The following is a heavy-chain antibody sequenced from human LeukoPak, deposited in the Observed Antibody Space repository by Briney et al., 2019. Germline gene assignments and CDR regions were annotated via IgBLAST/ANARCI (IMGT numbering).Heavy chain of an antibody. D-gene: IGHD6-13*01. CDR3: VTSSGYSSSWGAFDI. J-gene: IGHJ3*02. CDR1: GYMFTAYY. Sequence: ASVKVSCKASGYMFTAYYMRWVRQAPGQGLEWMAWISLNSGATNYAQRFQGRVTMTRGTSISTAYMEVTWLTSDDTAVYYCVTSSGYSSSWGAFDIWGQGTMVTVSS. V-gene: IGHV1-2*02. CDR2: ISLNSGAT.